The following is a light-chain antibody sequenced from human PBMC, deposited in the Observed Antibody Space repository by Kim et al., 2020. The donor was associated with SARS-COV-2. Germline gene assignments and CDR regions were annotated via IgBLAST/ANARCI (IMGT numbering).Light chain of an antibody. V-gene: IGLV4-69*01. Sequence: APVKLTGILGAGKSNYAIAWVQQRRGKGPRYLMGLYSDGRHTKGDGIPDRFSGSTSGSEYSLTISSLQSEDEADYYCQTWGSGIGVFGGGTQLTVL. CDR2: LYSDGRH. J-gene: IGLJ2*01. CDR3: QTWGSGIGV. CDR1: AGKSNYA.